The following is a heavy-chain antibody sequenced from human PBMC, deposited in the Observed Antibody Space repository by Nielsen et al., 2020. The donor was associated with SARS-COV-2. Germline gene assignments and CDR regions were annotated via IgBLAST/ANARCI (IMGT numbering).Heavy chain of an antibody. D-gene: IGHD3-10*01. V-gene: IGHV4-34*01. CDR3: ARLLDGDTFDY. Sequence: SETLSLTCAVYGGSFSGHYWSWIRQTPGKGLEWIGEITHAGTTNYNPSLQSRVTISLDTSKNQFSLTLSSVTAADTAVYYCARLLDGDTFDYWGQGTLVTVSS. CDR1: GGSFSGHY. J-gene: IGHJ4*02. CDR2: ITHAGTT.